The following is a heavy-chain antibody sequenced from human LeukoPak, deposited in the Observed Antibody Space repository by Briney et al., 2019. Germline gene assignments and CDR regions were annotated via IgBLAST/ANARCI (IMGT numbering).Heavy chain of an antibody. J-gene: IGHJ2*01. CDR3: ARGAGDYGDYLAYWYFDL. CDR2: IIPIFGTA. D-gene: IGHD4-17*01. CDR1: GGTFSSYA. V-gene: IGHV1-69*06. Sequence: GSSVKVSCKASGGTFSSYAISWVRQAPGQGLEWMGGIIPIFGTANYAQKFQGRVTITADKSTSTAYMELSSLRSEDTAVSYCARGAGDYGDYLAYWYFDLWGRGTLVTVSS.